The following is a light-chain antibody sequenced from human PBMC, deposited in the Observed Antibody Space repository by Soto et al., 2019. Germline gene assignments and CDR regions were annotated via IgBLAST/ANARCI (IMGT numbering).Light chain of an antibody. CDR2: EDT. CDR3: CSYAGHSTYV. CDR1: SNDAGGYYL. V-gene: IGLV2-23*01. J-gene: IGLJ1*01. Sequence: QSAPTQPASVSGSPGQSITISCTGVSNDAGGYYLVSWYQQQPGQAPKLIIYEDTKRPSGVSSRFSCSTSDNTPSLTISGLQAADEAEDYCCSYAGHSTYVFAGGTKVTVL.